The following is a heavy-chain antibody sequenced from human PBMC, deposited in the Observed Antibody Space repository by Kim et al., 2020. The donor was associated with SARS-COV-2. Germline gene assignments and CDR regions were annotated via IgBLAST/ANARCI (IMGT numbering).Heavy chain of an antibody. CDR1: GYTFTSYA. CDR3: ASELPYHYDSSGYYSPA. V-gene: IGHV1-3*01. D-gene: IGHD3-22*01. J-gene: IGHJ5*02. CDR2: INAGNGNT. Sequence: ASVKVSCKASGYTFTSYAMHWVRQAPGQRLEWMGWINAGNGNTKYSQKFQGRVTITRDTSASTAYMELSSLRSEDTAGYYCASELPYHYDSSGYYSPAWGQGTLVTVSS.